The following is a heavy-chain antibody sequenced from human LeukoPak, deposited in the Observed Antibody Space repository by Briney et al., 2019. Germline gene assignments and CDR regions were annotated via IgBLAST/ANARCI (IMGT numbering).Heavy chain of an antibody. V-gene: IGHV1-18*01. CDR1: GYTFSNYH. J-gene: IGHJ6*02. CDR3: ARVRSSSSPDYYYYGLDV. Sequence: ASVKVSCKASGYTFSNYHIGWVRQAPGQGLEWMGWISAYNGNTKYAQNLQGRVTMTTDTSTCTAYMELRSLRPDDTAVYYCARVRSSSSPDYYYYGLDVWGQGTTVTVSS. D-gene: IGHD6-6*01. CDR2: ISAYNGNT.